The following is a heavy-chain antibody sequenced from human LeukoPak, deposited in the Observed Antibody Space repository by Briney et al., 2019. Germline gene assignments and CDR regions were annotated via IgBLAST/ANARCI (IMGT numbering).Heavy chain of an antibody. Sequence: GGSLRLSCTTSGFTFADYAMSWFRQAPGKGLEWVGFIRSKSNGGTTHYAASVEGRFTISRDDSNSIAYLQMNSLRAEDTAVYYCARVGAVWFGELGAPYYYYMDVWGKGTTVTVSS. D-gene: IGHD3-10*01. CDR3: ARVGAVWFGELGAPYYYYMDV. J-gene: IGHJ6*03. V-gene: IGHV3-49*03. CDR1: GFTFADYA. CDR2: IRSKSNGGTT.